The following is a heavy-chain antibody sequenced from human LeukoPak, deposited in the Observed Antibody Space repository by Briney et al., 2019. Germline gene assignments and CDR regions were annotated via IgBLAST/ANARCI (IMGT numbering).Heavy chain of an antibody. J-gene: IGHJ5*02. V-gene: IGHV1-69*13. Sequence: SVKVSCKASGGTFSSYAISWVRQAPGQGLEWMGGIIPIFGTANYAQKFQGRVTITADESTSTAYMELSSLRSEDTAVYYCARDQESYSSWFFVPTNWFDPWGQGTLVTVSS. D-gene: IGHD6-13*01. CDR1: GGTFSSYA. CDR3: ARDQESYSSWFFVPTNWFDP. CDR2: IIPIFGTA.